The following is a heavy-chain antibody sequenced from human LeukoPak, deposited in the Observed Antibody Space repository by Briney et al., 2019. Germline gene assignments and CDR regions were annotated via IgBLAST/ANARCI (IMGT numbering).Heavy chain of an antibody. J-gene: IGHJ2*01. CDR3: ARGSSGSYFWYFDL. V-gene: IGHV3-7*01. CDR1: GFTFSSYE. CDR2: INQDGGEE. Sequence: GGSLRLSCAASGFTFSSYEMNWVRQAPGKGLEWVANINQDGGEEYFVDSVKGRFTISRDNSKNSLYLQMNSLRAEDTAVYYCARGSSGSYFWYFDLWGRGTLVTVAS. D-gene: IGHD6-19*01.